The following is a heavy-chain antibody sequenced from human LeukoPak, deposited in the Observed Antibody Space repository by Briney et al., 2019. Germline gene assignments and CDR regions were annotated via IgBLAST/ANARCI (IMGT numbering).Heavy chain of an antibody. D-gene: IGHD1-26*01. CDR2: ISYDGGKK. Sequence: PGGSLRLSCAASGFTFSSFGMHWVRQAPGKGLEWVAVISYDGGKKYFADSVQGRFTISRDNSKNTMYLEMNSLRAEDTALYYCHSTSAREDAFDIWGQGTMVTVSS. J-gene: IGHJ3*02. V-gene: IGHV3-30*03. CDR3: HSTSAREDAFDI. CDR1: GFTFSSFG.